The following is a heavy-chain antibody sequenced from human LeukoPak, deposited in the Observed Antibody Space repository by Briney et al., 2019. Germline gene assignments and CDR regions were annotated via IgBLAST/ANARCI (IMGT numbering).Heavy chain of an antibody. D-gene: IGHD3-9*01. CDR3: AKVPGSDILTGPIDY. V-gene: IGHV3-23*01. J-gene: IGHJ4*02. CDR2: ISGVGTDP. Sequence: PGGSLRLSCAASGFVFSGYAMTWVRQAPGKGLEWVSAISGVGTDPYYADSVRGRLTISRDNSKNTLHLQMNSQRAEDTAVYYCAKVPGSDILTGPIDYWGQGTLVTVSS. CDR1: GFVFSGYA.